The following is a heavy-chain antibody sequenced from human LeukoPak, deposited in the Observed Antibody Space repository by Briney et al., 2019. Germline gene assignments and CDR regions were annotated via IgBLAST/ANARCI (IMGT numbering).Heavy chain of an antibody. CDR3: ARDIEGYYYDSSGYSLDY. J-gene: IGHJ4*02. CDR1: GFTFSDYY. Sequence: PGGSLRLSCAASGFTFSDYYMSWIRQAPGKGLEWVSYISSSGSTIYYADSVKGRFTISRDNAKNSLYLQMNSLRAEDTAVYYCARDIEGYYYDSSGYSLDYWGQGTLVTVSS. D-gene: IGHD3-22*01. V-gene: IGHV3-11*04. CDR2: ISSSGSTI.